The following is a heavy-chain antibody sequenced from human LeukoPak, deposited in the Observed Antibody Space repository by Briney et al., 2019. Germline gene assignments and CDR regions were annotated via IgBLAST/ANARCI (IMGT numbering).Heavy chain of an antibody. CDR3: ARGSPYFYGTDLDY. Sequence: PGGSLRLSCAASGFTFSSYWMHWVRQAPGKGLVWVSRINTDGSSTSYADSVKGRFTISRDNAKNTLYLQMNSLRAEDTAVYYCARGSPYFYGTDLDYWGQGTLVTVSS. CDR2: INTDGSST. V-gene: IGHV3-74*01. J-gene: IGHJ4*02. D-gene: IGHD3-10*01. CDR1: GFTFSSYW.